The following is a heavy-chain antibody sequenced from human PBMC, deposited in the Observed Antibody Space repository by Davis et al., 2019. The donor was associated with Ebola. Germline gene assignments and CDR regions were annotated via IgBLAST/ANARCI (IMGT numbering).Heavy chain of an antibody. Sequence: SETLSLTCAVYGGSFSGYYWSWIRQPPGKGLEWIGEINHSGSTNYNPSLKSRVTISVDTSKNQFSLKLSSVTAADTAVYYCARVRLWLYNNFDYWGQGTLVTVSS. CDR3: ARVRLWLYNNFDY. J-gene: IGHJ4*02. CDR1: GGSFSGYY. D-gene: IGHD1-1*01. CDR2: INHSGST. V-gene: IGHV4-34*01.